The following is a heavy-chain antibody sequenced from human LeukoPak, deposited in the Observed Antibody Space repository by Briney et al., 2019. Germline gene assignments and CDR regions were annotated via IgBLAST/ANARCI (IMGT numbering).Heavy chain of an antibody. J-gene: IGHJ2*01. CDR2: TYYRSKWSN. CDR3: ARAPIGGWYFDL. Sequence: SQTLSLTCAISGDSVSSNSAAWNWIRQSPSRGLEWLGRTYYRSKWSNDYAVSVKSRIAINPDTSQNQFSLQLNSLTPEDTAVYYCARAPIGGWYFDLWGRGTLVTVSS. V-gene: IGHV6-1*01. CDR1: GDSVSSNSAA. D-gene: IGHD2-15*01.